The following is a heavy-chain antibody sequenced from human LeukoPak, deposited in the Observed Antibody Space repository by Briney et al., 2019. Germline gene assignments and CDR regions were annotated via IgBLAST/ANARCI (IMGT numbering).Heavy chain of an antibody. CDR2: IWYDGSNK. CDR1: GFTFSSYG. D-gene: IGHD3-22*01. Sequence: GGSLRLSCAASGFTFSSYGMHWVRQAPGKGLEWVAVIWYDGSNKYYADSVKGRFTISRDNSKNTLYLQVNSLRAEDTAVYYCAKDLTYYYDSSENAFDIWGQGTMVTVSS. V-gene: IGHV3-33*06. J-gene: IGHJ3*02. CDR3: AKDLTYYYDSSENAFDI.